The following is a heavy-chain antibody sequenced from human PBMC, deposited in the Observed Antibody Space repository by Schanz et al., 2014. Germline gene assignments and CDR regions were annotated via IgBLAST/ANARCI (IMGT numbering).Heavy chain of an antibody. CDR1: GFTLSSYA. V-gene: IGHV3-30*14. J-gene: IGHJ5*01. CDR2: ISYDGSNK. CDR3: ARPRFDYGEVDS. D-gene: IGHD4-17*01. Sequence: QVQLVESGGGVVQPGRSLRLSCAAYGFTLSSYAMHWVRQAPGKGLEWVAVISYDGSNKYYADSVRGRFTISRDRFQNTLYLRMSSLRAEDTAVYYCARPRFDYGEVDSWGQGTLVTVSS.